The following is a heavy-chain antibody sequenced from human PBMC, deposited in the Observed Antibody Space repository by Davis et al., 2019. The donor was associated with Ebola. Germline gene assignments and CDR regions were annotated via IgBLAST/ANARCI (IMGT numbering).Heavy chain of an antibody. CDR3: AIPDCSGANCYSVYIKN. D-gene: IGHD2-15*01. Sequence: PGGSLRLSCAASGFTFSSYAMHWVRQAPGKGLEWVSYISSSGSTIYYADSVKGRFTISRDNSNNLLYLQMNSLRAEDTAVYYCAIPDCSGANCYSVYIKNWGQGTLVTVSS. CDR1: GFTFSSYA. CDR2: ISSSGSTI. J-gene: IGHJ4*02. V-gene: IGHV3-48*01.